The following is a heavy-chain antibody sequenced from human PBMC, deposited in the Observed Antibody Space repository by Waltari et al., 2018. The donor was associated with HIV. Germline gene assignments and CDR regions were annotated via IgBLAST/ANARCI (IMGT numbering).Heavy chain of an antibody. Sequence: QVQLQESGPGLVKPLQTLSLTCIVSGGSISSGSYYWNWIRQPAGKGLEWIGRIYPRGTTTHTPSRKCRVTISVDTSKTQFSLKLSSVTAADTAVYYCARVFCSGGSCYGDGRYGMDVWGQGTTVTVSS. CDR2: IYPRGTT. D-gene: IGHD2-15*01. V-gene: IGHV4-61*02. CDR1: GGSISSGSYY. J-gene: IGHJ6*02. CDR3: ARVFCSGGSCYGDGRYGMDV.